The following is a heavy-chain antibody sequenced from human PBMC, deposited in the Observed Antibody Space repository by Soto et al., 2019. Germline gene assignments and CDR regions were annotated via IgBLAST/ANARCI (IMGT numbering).Heavy chain of an antibody. D-gene: IGHD2-8*01. CDR3: ARDNGYCTNGVCYLSVGLHV. J-gene: IGHJ6*02. CDR1: GFTFSSYA. Sequence: QVQLVESGGGVVQPGRSLRLSCAASGFTFSSYAMHWVRQAPGKGLEWVAVISYDGSNKYYADSVKGRFTISRDNSKNPLYLQMNSLRAEDTAVYYCARDNGYCTNGVCYLSVGLHVWGQGTTVTVSS. V-gene: IGHV3-30-3*01. CDR2: ISYDGSNK.